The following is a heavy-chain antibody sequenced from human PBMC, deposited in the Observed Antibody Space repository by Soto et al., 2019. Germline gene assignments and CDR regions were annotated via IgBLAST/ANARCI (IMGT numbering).Heavy chain of an antibody. D-gene: IGHD6-25*01. V-gene: IGHV4-31*03. Sequence: SETLSLTCTVSGGSISSGGYYWSWIRQHPGKGLEWIGYIYYSGSTYYNPSLKSRVTISVDTSKNQFSLKLSSVTAADTAVYYCARDVAALDAFDIWGQGTMVTVS. J-gene: IGHJ3*02. CDR2: IYYSGST. CDR3: ARDVAALDAFDI. CDR1: GGSISSGGYY.